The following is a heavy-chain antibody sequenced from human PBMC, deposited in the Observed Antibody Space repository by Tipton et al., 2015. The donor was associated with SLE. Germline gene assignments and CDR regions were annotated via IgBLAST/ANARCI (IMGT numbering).Heavy chain of an antibody. J-gene: IGHJ6*03. V-gene: IGHV4-61*02. CDR2: IYSRGST. CDR3: AREAAKQPRSYYYYYMDV. D-gene: IGHD6-13*01. Sequence: LSLTCTVSGGSISSGSYYWSWIRQPAGKGLEWIGRIYSRGSTNSNLSLKSRVTISVDTSNNQFSLNLDSWTAADTAVYYCAREAAKQPRSYYYYYMDVWGKGTTVTISS. CDR1: GGSISSGSYY.